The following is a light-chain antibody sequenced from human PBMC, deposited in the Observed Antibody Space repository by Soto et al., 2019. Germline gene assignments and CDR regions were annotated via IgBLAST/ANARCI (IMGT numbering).Light chain of an antibody. J-gene: IGLJ1*01. CDR1: SSDVGGYNY. Sequence: QPVSVSGSPGQSITISCTGTSSDVGGYNYVSWYQQHPGKAPKLMIYDVSNRPSGVSNRFSGSKSGNTASLTISGLQAEDEADYYCSSYTSSSPYVFGTGTKVTVL. CDR3: SSYTSSSPYV. CDR2: DVS. V-gene: IGLV2-14*01.